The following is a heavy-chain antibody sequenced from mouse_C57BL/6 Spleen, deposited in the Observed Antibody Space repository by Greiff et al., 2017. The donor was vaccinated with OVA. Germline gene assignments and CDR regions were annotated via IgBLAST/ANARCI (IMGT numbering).Heavy chain of an antibody. V-gene: IGHV1-47*01. CDR1: GYTFTTYP. CDR3: ARRGGYYPYYYAMDY. J-gene: IGHJ4*01. D-gene: IGHD2-3*01. Sequence: VQLKESGAELVKPGASVKMSCKASGYTFTTYPIEWMKQNHGKSLEWIGNFHPYNDDTKYNEKFKGKATLTVEKSSSTVYLELSRLTSDDSAVYYCARRGGYYPYYYAMDYWGQGTSVTVSS. CDR2: FHPYNDDT.